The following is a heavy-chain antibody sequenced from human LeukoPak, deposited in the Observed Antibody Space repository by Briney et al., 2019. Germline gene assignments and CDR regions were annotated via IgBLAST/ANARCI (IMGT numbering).Heavy chain of an antibody. Sequence: SETPSLTCTVSGGSITTHYWSWIRQPAGREVEWIGRVYNTGSTKYNPSLKSRVTISVDTSKNQFSLKLSSVTAADTAVYYCARVVRSSGWYLASSYYYYGMDVWGQGTTVTVSS. CDR1: GGSITTHY. D-gene: IGHD6-19*01. CDR3: ARVVRSSGWYLASSYYYYGMDV. V-gene: IGHV4-4*07. CDR2: VYNTGST. J-gene: IGHJ6*02.